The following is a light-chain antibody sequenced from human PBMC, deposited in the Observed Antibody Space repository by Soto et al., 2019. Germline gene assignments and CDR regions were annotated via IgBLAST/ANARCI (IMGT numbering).Light chain of an antibody. V-gene: IGLV2-14*01. CDR2: EVS. J-gene: IGLJ3*02. Sequence: QSALTQPASVSGSPGQSITISCTGTSGDIGAYNFVSWYQHHPGEAPKLIIYEVSNRPSGISNRFSGSKSGNTASLTISGLQAEDEADYYCTSYTSSSTLGVFGGGTKLTVL. CDR3: TSYTSSSTLGV. CDR1: SGDIGAYNF.